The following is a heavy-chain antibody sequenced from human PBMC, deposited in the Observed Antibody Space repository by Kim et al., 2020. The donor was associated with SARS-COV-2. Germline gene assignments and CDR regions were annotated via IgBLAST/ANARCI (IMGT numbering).Heavy chain of an antibody. J-gene: IGHJ5*02. CDR1: GGSVSSGSYY. V-gene: IGHV4-61*01. CDR3: ARELWFGELGRLGTYNWCDP. D-gene: IGHD3-10*01. CDR2: IYYSGST. Sequence: SETLSLTCTVSGGSVSSGSYYWSWIRQPPGKGLEWIGYIYYSGSTNYNPSLKSRVTISVDTSKNQFSLKLSSVTAADTAVYYCARELWFGELGRLGTYNWCDPWGQGTLVTVSS.